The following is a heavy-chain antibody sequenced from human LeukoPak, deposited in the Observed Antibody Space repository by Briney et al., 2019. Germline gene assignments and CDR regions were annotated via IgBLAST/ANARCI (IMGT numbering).Heavy chain of an antibody. Sequence: GGSLRLSCAASGFTFSSYAMSWVRQAPGKGLEWCSAISGSGGSTYYADSVKGRFTISRDNSKNTLYLQMNSLRAEDTAVYYCAKDDKLCSGGSCYTNFDYWGQGTLVTVSS. D-gene: IGHD2-15*01. CDR2: ISGSGGST. CDR1: GFTFSSYA. J-gene: IGHJ4*02. V-gene: IGHV3-23*01. CDR3: AKDDKLCSGGSCYTNFDY.